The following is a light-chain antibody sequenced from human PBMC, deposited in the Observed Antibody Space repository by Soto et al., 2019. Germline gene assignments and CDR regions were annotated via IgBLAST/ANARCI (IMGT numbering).Light chain of an antibody. V-gene: IGKV3-11*01. CDR2: DTS. CDR3: QQRSNWPLT. Sequence: EIVLTQSPATLSLSPGERATLSCRASQSVSTYLAWYQQKPGQAPRLLIFDTSNRATGIPARFSGSGSGTDFTLTISGLEPEDFALYYCQQRSNWPLTFVGGTRVQIK. J-gene: IGKJ4*01. CDR1: QSVSTY.